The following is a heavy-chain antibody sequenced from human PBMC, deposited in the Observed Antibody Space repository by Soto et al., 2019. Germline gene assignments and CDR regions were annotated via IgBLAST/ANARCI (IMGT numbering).Heavy chain of an antibody. D-gene: IGHD2-8*01. J-gene: IGHJ6*02. Sequence: NPSETLSLTCTVSGGSISSSSYYWGWIRQPPGKGLEWIGSIYYSGSTYYNPSLKSRVTISVDTSKNQFSLKLSSVTAADTAVYYCARHRGMVLILDAWGQGTTVTVSS. CDR2: IYYSGST. V-gene: IGHV4-39*01. CDR3: ARHRGMVLILDA. CDR1: GGSISSSSYY.